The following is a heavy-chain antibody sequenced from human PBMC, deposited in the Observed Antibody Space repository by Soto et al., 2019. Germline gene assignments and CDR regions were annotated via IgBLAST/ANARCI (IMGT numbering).Heavy chain of an antibody. CDR1: GISLTSSGVA. CDR2: IYWDDDK. CDR3: ASAWYGDQHYYGMGV. V-gene: IGHV2-5*02. D-gene: IGHD6-13*01. J-gene: IGHJ6*02. Sequence: QITLKESGPTLVKPTQTLTLTCTFSGISLTSSGVAVGWIRQPPGAALEWLAVIYWDDDKRYSQSLKTRLTITKDTSKNQVVLTMTNMDPVDTATYYCASAWYGDQHYYGMGVWGQGTTVTVSS.